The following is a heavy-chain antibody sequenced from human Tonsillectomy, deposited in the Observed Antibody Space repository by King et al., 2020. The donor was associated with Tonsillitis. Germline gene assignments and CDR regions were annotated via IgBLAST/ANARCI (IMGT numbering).Heavy chain of an antibody. CDR2: IYTSGST. CDR3: ASYLWFGEFNV. Sequence: QLQESGPGLVKPSQTLSLTCTVSGGSISSGSYYWSWIRQPAGKGLEWIGRIYTSGSTNSNPSLKSRVTMSVDTSKNQFSLKLSAVTAADTAVYYCASYLWFGEFNVWGKGTTVTVSS. J-gene: IGHJ6*04. D-gene: IGHD3-10*01. CDR1: GGSISSGSYY. V-gene: IGHV4-61*02.